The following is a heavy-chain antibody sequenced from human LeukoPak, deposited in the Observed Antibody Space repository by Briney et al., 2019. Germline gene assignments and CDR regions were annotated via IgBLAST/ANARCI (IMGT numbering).Heavy chain of an antibody. D-gene: IGHD2-21*02. Sequence: GASVKVSCKASGGTFSSYAISWVRQAPGQGLEWMGGIIPIFGTANYAQKFQGRVTITADESTSTAYMELSSLRSEDTAVYYCAQSPGPPYCGGDCYSPAWFDPWGQGTLVTVSS. CDR3: AQSPGPPYCGGDCYSPAWFDP. CDR1: GGTFSSYA. V-gene: IGHV1-69*13. J-gene: IGHJ5*02. CDR2: IIPIFGTA.